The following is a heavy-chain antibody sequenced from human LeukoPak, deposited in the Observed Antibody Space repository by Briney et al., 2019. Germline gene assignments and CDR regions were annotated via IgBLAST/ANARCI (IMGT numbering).Heavy chain of an antibody. CDR3: ARDGYCSGGSCFFFSRWFDP. CDR1: GGSISSYY. V-gene: IGHV4-4*07. D-gene: IGHD2-15*01. CDR2: IYTSGST. J-gene: IGHJ5*02. Sequence: SETLSLTCTVSGGSISSYYWSWIRQPAGKGLEWIGRIYTSGSTNYNPSLKSRVTMSVDTSKNQFSLKLSSVTAADTAVYYCARDGYCSGGSCFFFSRWFDPWGQGTLVTVSS.